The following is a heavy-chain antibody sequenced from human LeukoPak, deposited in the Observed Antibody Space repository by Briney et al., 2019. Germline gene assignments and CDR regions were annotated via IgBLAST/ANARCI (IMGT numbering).Heavy chain of an antibody. CDR1: GYSLGKNYY. CDR3: ARYDARGSASTRFDY. Sequence: SETLSLTCAVSGYSLGKNYYWGWIRQPPGKGLEWIGRIYGTGSTSYNPSLMNRVTMSVDTSKNHFSLKLTSVTAADTAVYYCARYDARGSASTRFDYWGQGILVTISS. V-gene: IGHV4-38-2*01. CDR2: IYGTGST. D-gene: IGHD1-26*01. J-gene: IGHJ4*02.